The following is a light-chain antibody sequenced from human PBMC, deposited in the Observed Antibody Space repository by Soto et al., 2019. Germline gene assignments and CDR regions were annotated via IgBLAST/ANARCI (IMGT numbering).Light chain of an antibody. CDR2: GAS. V-gene: IGKV3-15*01. CDR3: QQYNNWPPFT. J-gene: IGKJ3*01. Sequence: VGLTQSPATLSVYPGERATLSCGARQSVSSTLSWYQQKPGQAPRLLIYGASTRATGIPARFSGSGSGTEFTLTISSLQSEDFAVYYCQQYNNWPPFTFGPGTKVDLK. CDR1: QSVSST.